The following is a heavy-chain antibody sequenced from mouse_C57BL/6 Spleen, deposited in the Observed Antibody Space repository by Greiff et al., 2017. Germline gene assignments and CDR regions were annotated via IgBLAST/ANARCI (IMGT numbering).Heavy chain of an antibody. D-gene: IGHD2-5*01. CDR3: ARWHYSNYVEFAY. V-gene: IGHV1-53*01. Sequence: QVQLQQSGTELVKPGASVKLSCKASGYTFTSYWMHWVKQRPGQGLEWIGNINPSNGGTNYNEKFKSKATLTVDKSSSTAYMQLSSLTSEDSAVYYCARWHYSNYVEFAYWGQGTLVTVSA. CDR1: GYTFTSYW. J-gene: IGHJ3*01. CDR2: INPSNGGT.